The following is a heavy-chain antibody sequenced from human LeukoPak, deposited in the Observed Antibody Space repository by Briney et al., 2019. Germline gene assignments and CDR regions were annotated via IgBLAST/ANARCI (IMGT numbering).Heavy chain of an antibody. V-gene: IGHV3-74*01. CDR3: ARVYGSLDY. CDR2: INSDGSST. Sequence: GGSLRLSCAASGFTFSNYWMHWVRQAPGKGPVWVSRINSDGSSTNYADSVKGRFTISRDNAKSTLYLQMNSLRAEDTAVYYCARVYGSLDYWGQGTLVTVSS. D-gene: IGHD1-14*01. J-gene: IGHJ4*02. CDR1: GFTFSNYW.